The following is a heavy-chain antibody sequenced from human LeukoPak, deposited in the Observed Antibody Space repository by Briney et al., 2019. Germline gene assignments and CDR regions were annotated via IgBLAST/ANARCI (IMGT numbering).Heavy chain of an antibody. V-gene: IGHV3-33*01. D-gene: IGHD1-26*01. J-gene: IGHJ4*02. CDR2: IWFDGSSK. CDR1: GFTFSSHG. Sequence: GGSLRLSCAASGFTFSSHGMHWVRQAPGKGLEWVALIWFDGSSKCYSDSVKGRFTISRDNSKNTLYLQMNSLRAEDTAVYYCARENGAEGALDYWGQGTLVTVSS. CDR3: ARENGAEGALDY.